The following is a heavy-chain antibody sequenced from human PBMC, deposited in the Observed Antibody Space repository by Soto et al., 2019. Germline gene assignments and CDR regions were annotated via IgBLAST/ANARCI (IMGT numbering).Heavy chain of an antibody. Sequence: QVQLVQSGAEVKKPGASVKVSCKTSGYTFTTYGITWVRQAPGQGLEWMGWISPYNGNTKYAQRRQGRVTMTADTSPTTADLGLRSLTSDDTAVHYCAGGCFWELVYFFDYRCQGTLVTVSS. CDR3: AGGCFWELVYFFDY. J-gene: IGHJ4*02. V-gene: IGHV1-18*01. CDR2: ISPYNGNT. CDR1: GYTFTTYG. D-gene: IGHD1-26*01.